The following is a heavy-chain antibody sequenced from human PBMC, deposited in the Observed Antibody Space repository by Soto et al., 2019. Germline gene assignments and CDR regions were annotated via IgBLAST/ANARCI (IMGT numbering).Heavy chain of an antibody. CDR2: ISAYNGNT. D-gene: IGHD6-13*01. V-gene: IGHV1-18*01. CDR3: ARDNAGPDYYYYGMDV. CDR1: GYSFPSYG. J-gene: IGHJ6*02. Sequence: ASVKVSCKASGYSFPSYGISWVRQAPGQGLEWMGWISAYNGNTNYAQKLQGRVTMTTDTSTSTAYMELRSLRSDGTAVYYCARDNAGPDYYYYGMDVWGQGTTVTAP.